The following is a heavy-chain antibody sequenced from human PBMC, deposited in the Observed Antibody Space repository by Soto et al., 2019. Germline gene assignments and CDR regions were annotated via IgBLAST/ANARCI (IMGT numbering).Heavy chain of an antibody. D-gene: IGHD4-17*01. CDR3: VRDRGGHDHGDFTPL. CDR1: GFTFRTYE. Sequence: EAQLVESGGGSVLPGGSLRLSCAASGFTFRTYEMNWVRQAPGKGLEWVAYISTSGTTIYYTDSVKGRFAISRDNAKSSLFLEMSSLRVEDTAVYYCVRDRGGHDHGDFTPLWGQGALVTVTS. V-gene: IGHV3-48*03. J-gene: IGHJ4*02. CDR2: ISTSGTTI.